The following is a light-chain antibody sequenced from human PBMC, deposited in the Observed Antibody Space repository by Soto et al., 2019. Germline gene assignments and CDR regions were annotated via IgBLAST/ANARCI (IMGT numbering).Light chain of an antibody. Sequence: IQMSHSPSTLSASVGDKVTITCRASQSISSWLAWYQQKPGKAPKLLIYKASSLESGVPSRFSGSGSGTEFTLSISSLQPDDFATYYCQQYNSYSRSFGPGTKVAI. CDR1: QSISSW. CDR2: KAS. CDR3: QQYNSYSRS. V-gene: IGKV1-5*03. J-gene: IGKJ3*01.